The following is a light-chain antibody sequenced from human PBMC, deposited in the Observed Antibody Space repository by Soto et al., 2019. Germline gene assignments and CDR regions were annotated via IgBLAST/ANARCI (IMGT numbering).Light chain of an antibody. CDR1: SSDVGNYNV. CDR3: CSYATGNPDV. Sequence: QSALTQPASVSGSPGQSITISCAGTSSDVGNYNVVSWYQQHPGKAPKLMIYENNRRPSGVSNRFSGSKSGNTASLTISGLQAEDEADYHCCSYATGNPDVFGTGTKVTVL. J-gene: IGLJ1*01. V-gene: IGLV2-23*01. CDR2: ENN.